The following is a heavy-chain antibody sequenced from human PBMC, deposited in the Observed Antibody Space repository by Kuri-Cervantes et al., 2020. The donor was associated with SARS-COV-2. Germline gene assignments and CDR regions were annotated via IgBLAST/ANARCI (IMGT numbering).Heavy chain of an antibody. D-gene: IGHD2-15*01. CDR2: IYYSGST. CDR1: GGSISSGDYY. V-gene: IGHV4-30-4*01. J-gene: IGHJ5*02. Sequence: SCTVSGGSISSGDYYWSWIRQPPGKGLEWIGYIYYSGSTYYNPSLKSRVTISVDTSKNQFSLKLSSVTAADTAVYYCARDSGYCSGGSCSPAGWFDPWGQGTLVTVSS. CDR3: ARDSGYCSGGSCSPAGWFDP.